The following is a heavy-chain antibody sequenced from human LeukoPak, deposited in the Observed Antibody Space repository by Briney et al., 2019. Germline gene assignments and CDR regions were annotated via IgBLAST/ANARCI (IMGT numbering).Heavy chain of an antibody. J-gene: IGHJ4*02. CDR2: INTNSGGT. CDR1: GYTFTDYY. Sequence: ASVKVSCKTSGYTFTDYYIHWVRQAPGQGLEWMGWINTNSGGTNYAQKFQGRVTMTRDTSISTAYMDLSSLTSDDTAVYYCARNLVGPTDVDYWGQGTPATVSA. CDR3: ARNLVGPTDVDY. V-gene: IGHV1-2*02. D-gene: IGHD1-26*01.